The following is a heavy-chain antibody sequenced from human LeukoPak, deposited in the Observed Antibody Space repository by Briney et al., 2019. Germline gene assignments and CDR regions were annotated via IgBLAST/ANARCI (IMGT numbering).Heavy chain of an antibody. V-gene: IGHV4-4*02. CDR1: GASITQTNF. Sequence: PSETLSLTHADSGASITQTNFWTWVRQSPGQGLAWIGEISLSGLTNYNSSLSSRVTISLGRAKHLPSLNLRTVTAADTAIYYCTRENGAFSPFGFWGQGTVVTVSS. CDR2: ISLSGLT. D-gene: IGHD2-8*01. J-gene: IGHJ4*02. CDR3: TRENGAFSPFGF.